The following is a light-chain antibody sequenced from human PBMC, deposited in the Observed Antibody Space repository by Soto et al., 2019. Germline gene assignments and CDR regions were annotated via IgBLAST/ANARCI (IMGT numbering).Light chain of an antibody. V-gene: IGLV1-47*01. CDR1: SSNIGSNY. CDR2: RNN. Sequence: QSVLTQPPSASGTPGQRVTISCSGSSSNIGSNYVYWYQQLPGTAPKLLIYRNNQRPSGVADRFSGSKSGTSASLAISGLRSEDEANYYCAAWDDSLSGVVFGGGTKRTVL. J-gene: IGLJ3*02. CDR3: AAWDDSLSGVV.